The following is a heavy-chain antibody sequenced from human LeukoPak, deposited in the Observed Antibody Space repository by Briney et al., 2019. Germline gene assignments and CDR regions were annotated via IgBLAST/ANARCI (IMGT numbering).Heavy chain of an antibody. V-gene: IGHV3-7*01. CDR3: ARDRAHYYDSSGYFDY. D-gene: IGHD3-22*01. CDR1: GSTLSSYW. CDR2: IKQDGSEK. Sequence: GGSLRLSCAASGSTLSSYWMSWARQAPGKGLEWVANIKQDGSEKYYGDSVKGRFTISRDNAKNSLYLQMNSLRAEDTAVYYCARDRAHYYDSSGYFDYWGQGTLVTVSS. J-gene: IGHJ4*02.